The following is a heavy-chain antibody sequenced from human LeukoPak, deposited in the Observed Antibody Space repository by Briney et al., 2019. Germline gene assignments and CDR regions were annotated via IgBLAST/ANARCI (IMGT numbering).Heavy chain of an antibody. CDR3: ARGGLAEPESTDAFDL. V-gene: IGHV1-2*02. CDR2: INPVTRAT. CDR1: GYIFTDYY. Sequence: ASVKVSCKTSGYIFTDYYIHWVRQAPGQGLEWMAWINPVTRATNYAQKFQDRVTLTRDTSISTVYMALSRLTSDDTAVYFCARGGLAEPESTDAFDLWGQGTMVTVSS. D-gene: IGHD5/OR15-5a*01. J-gene: IGHJ3*01.